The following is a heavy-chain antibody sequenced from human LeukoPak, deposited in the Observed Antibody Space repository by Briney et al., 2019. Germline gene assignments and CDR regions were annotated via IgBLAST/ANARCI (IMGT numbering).Heavy chain of an antibody. D-gene: IGHD2-15*01. Sequence: GASVKVSCKASGYTFTNYGISWVRQAPGQGLEWMGWISGYSGNTNYAQKLQGRVTMTTDTSTTTAYMELRSLRSDDTAVYYCAREATRISPALDVWGKGTTVTISS. CDR1: GYTFTNYG. V-gene: IGHV1-18*01. J-gene: IGHJ6*04. CDR3: AREATRISPALDV. CDR2: ISGYSGNT.